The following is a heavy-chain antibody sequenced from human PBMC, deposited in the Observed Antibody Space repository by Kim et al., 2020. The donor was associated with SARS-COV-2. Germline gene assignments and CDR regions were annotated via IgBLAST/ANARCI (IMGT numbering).Heavy chain of an antibody. V-gene: IGHV4-59*13. D-gene: IGHD4-4*01. J-gene: IGHJ4*02. CDR1: GAPISSYY. Sequence: SETLSLTCTVSGAPISSYYWVWVRQPPGKGLEWMATFFRSGSTYSNPSLKSRVTISADTSNHQFSLQLSSVTAADTAVYYCASWDYSDNAGLVHWGQGTLVTVSS. CDR3: ASWDYSDNAGLVH. CDR2: FFRSGST.